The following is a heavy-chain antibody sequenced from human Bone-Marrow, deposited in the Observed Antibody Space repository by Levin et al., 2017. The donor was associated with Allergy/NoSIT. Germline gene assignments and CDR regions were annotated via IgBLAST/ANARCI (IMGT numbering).Heavy chain of an antibody. V-gene: IGHV3-30*18. CDR2: ISFDGTEK. Sequence: PGGSLRLSCAASGFSFSGFGMHWVRQAPGKGLEWVACISFDGTEKNYADSVKGRFTISRDNSKNTLYLQINSLRPQDTAVYYCAKVAGTPFEYSSYYGLDVWGQGTTVTVSS. CDR3: AKVAGTPFEYSSYYGLDV. CDR1: GFSFSGFG. J-gene: IGHJ6*02. D-gene: IGHD1-7*01.